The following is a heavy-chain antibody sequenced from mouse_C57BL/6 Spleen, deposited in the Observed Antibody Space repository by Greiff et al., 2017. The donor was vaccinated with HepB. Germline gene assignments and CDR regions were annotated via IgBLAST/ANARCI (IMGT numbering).Heavy chain of an antibody. V-gene: IGHV1-69*01. CDR1: GYTFTSYW. J-gene: IGHJ2*01. Sequence: QVQLKQPGAELVMPGASVKLSCKASGYTFTSYWMHWVKQRPGQGLEWIGEIDPSDSYTNYNQKFKGKSTLTVDKSSSTAYMQLSSLTSEDSAVYYCARKGLLRNFDYWGQGTTLTVSS. CDR2: IDPSDSYT. D-gene: IGHD1-1*01. CDR3: ARKGLLRNFDY.